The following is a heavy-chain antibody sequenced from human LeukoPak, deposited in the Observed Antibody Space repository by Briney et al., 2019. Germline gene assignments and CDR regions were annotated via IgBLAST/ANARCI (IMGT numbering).Heavy chain of an antibody. CDR3: ASPPNGY. J-gene: IGHJ4*02. CDR1: GFTFSSYG. V-gene: IGHV3-7*01. Sequence: GRSLRLSCAASGFTFSSYGMHWVRQAPGKGLEWAANIKQDGSEKYYVDSVKGRFTISRDNAKKSVYLQMNSLRAEDTAVYYCASPPNGYWGQGTLVTVSS. CDR2: IKQDGSEK.